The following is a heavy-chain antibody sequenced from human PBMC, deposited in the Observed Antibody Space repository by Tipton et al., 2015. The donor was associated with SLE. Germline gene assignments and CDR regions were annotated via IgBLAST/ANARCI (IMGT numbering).Heavy chain of an antibody. Sequence: VQLVQSGAEVKKPGESLKISCKGSGYSFTNYWIGWVRQMPGKGLEWMGIIYPGDSDTRYSPSFQGQVTISADKSINTAYLQWSSLKASDTAMYYCARHYNIYSIYRMGAFDVWGRGTMVTVSS. J-gene: IGHJ3*01. CDR3: ARHYNIYSIYRMGAFDV. D-gene: IGHD4-11*01. CDR1: GYSFTNYW. V-gene: IGHV5-51*01. CDR2: IYPGDSDT.